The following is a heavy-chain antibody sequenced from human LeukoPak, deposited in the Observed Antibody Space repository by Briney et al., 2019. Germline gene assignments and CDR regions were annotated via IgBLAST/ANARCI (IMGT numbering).Heavy chain of an antibody. CDR2: IYPGDSDT. J-gene: IGHJ6*02. Sequence: GESLKISCKGSGYSFTSYWIGWVRQMPGKGLGWMGIIYPGDSDTRYSPSFQGQVTISADKSISTAYLQWSSLKASDTAMYYCASSSYDILTGYYYGMDVWGQGTTVTVSS. CDR1: GYSFTSYW. D-gene: IGHD3-9*01. CDR3: ASSSYDILTGYYYGMDV. V-gene: IGHV5-51*01.